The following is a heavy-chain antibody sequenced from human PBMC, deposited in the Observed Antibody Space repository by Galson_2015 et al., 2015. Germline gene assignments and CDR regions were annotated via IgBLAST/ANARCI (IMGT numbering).Heavy chain of an antibody. CDR2: ISWNGGSI. CDR3: AKDDPTAGYSSSGFDY. J-gene: IGHJ4*02. CDR1: GFTFDDYA. Sequence: SLRLSCAASGFTFDDYAMHWVRQAPGKGLEWVSGISWNGGSIGYADSVKGRFTISRNNAKNSLYLQMNSLRAEDTALYYCAKDDPTAGYSSSGFDYWGQGTLVTVSS. D-gene: IGHD6-13*01. V-gene: IGHV3-9*01.